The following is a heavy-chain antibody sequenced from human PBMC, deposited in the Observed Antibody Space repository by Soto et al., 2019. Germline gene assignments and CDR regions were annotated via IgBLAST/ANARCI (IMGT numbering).Heavy chain of an antibody. J-gene: IGHJ5*02. CDR2: ISPGDSDT. CDR1: GYIFTNYW. Sequence: LXESLKISCKSAGYIFTNYWIDWVRQLPGKSLEWMGIISPGDSDTRYSPSIQGQVTISVDKSVSTAYLQWSSLKASDTAMYYCARHDSSSGWFNWFDPWGHGTLVNVS. CDR3: ARHDSSSGWFNWFDP. D-gene: IGHD6-19*01. V-gene: IGHV5-51*01.